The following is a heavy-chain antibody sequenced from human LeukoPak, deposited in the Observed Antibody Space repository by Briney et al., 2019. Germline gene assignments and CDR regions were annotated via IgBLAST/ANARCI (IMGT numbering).Heavy chain of an antibody. CDR2: ISSSSSYR. D-gene: IGHD4-23*01. Sequence: GGSLRLSCAAYGFTFSSYSMNWVRQAPGKGLEWVSSISSSSSYRYYADSVKGRSTISRDNAKNSLYLQMNGLAGKDTAVHYCARLGNSEGGAFDIWGQGTMVTVSS. J-gene: IGHJ3*02. CDR3: ARLGNSEGGAFDI. V-gene: IGHV3-21*01. CDR1: GFTFSSYS.